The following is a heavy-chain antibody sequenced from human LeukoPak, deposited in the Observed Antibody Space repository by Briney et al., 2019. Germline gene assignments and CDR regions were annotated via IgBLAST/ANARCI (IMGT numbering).Heavy chain of an antibody. CDR3: ARDSIVAAAGEYYYYYGMDV. D-gene: IGHD6-13*01. V-gene: IGHV3-53*01. Sequence: AGGSLRLSCAASGFTVSSNYRSWVRQAPGKGLEWVSVIYSGGSTYYADSVKGRFTISRDNSKNTLYLQMNSLRAEDTAVYYCARDSIVAAAGEYYYYYGMDVWGQGTTVTVSS. CDR1: GFTVSSNY. CDR2: IYSGGST. J-gene: IGHJ6*02.